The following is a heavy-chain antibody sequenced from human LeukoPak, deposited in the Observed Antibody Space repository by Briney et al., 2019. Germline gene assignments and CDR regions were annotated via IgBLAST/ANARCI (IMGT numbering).Heavy chain of an antibody. CDR1: VYTFTDYY. CDR3: ATAPRGGWLQPFDY. CDR2: VDPEDGET. J-gene: IGHJ4*02. V-gene: IGHV1-69-2*01. D-gene: IGHD5-24*01. Sequence: ATVTISCKASVYTFTDYYMHWVQQAPGKGLEWMGRVDPEDGETIYAEKFQGRVTITADTSTDTAYMELSSLRSEDTAVYYCATAPRGGWLQPFDYWGQGTLVTVSS.